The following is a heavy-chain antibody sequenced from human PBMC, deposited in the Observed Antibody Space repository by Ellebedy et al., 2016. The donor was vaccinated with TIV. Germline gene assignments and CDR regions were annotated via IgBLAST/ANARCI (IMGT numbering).Heavy chain of an antibody. CDR2: VKEDGNDK. CDR3: VRDIFTAPGYGMDV. D-gene: IGHD1-14*01. Sequence: GESLKISCATSGFNLRSFWMSWVRQAPGKGLGWVANVKEDGNDKYYVDSVKGRFTISRDNAKNSLYLQMNSLRVEDTAVYYCVRDIFTAPGYGMDVWGQGTTVTVSS. CDR1: GFNLRSFW. V-gene: IGHV3-7*03. J-gene: IGHJ6*02.